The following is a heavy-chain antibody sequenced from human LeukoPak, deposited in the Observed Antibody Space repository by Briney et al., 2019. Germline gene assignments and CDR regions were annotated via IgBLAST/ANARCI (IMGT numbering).Heavy chain of an antibody. CDR3: ARDHPTYYGGHHPPCY. J-gene: IGHJ4*02. Sequence: GGSLRLSCAASGFTFSSYWMSWVRQAPGKGLEWVANIKQDGSEKYYVDSVKGRFTISRDNAKNSLYLQMNSLRAEDTAVYYCARDHPTYYGGHHPPCYWGQGTMVTVSS. CDR2: IKQDGSEK. V-gene: IGHV3-7*01. D-gene: IGHD4-23*01. CDR1: GFTFSSYW.